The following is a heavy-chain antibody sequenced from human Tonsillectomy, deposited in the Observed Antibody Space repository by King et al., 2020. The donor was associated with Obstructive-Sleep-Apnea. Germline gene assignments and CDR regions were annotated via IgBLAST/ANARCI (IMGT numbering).Heavy chain of an antibody. CDR3: ARGKWLFDYYGLDV. J-gene: IGHJ6*02. D-gene: IGHD5-12*01. CDR2: IYYSENT. V-gene: IGHV4-61*01. CDR1: SVSVSSGHYY. Sequence: PLQESGPGVVKPSEALSLTCTVSSVSVSSGHYYWTWIRQPPGKGLEWIGYIYYSENTNYNPSLKSRVSISVDTSRNQFSLKLNSVTAADTAVYYCARGKWLFDYYGLDVWGQGTTVIVSS.